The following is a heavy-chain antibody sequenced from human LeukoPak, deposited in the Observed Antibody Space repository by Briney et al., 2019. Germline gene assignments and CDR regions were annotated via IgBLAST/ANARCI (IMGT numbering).Heavy chain of an antibody. V-gene: IGHV1-18*04. Sequence: ASVKVSCKASGYTFTSYGISWVRQAPGQGLEWMGWISAYNGNTNYVQKLQGRVTMTTDTSTSTAYMELRSLRSDDTAVYYCARDLTMFRGVIRYYFDYWGQGTLVTVSS. CDR1: GYTFTSYG. J-gene: IGHJ4*02. D-gene: IGHD3-10*01. CDR2: ISAYNGNT. CDR3: ARDLTMFRGVIRYYFDY.